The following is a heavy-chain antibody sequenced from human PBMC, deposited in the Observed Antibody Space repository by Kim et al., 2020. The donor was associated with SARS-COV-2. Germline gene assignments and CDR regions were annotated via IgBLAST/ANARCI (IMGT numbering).Heavy chain of an antibody. CDR3: ASLGYNSSWCDY. Sequence: SDTLSLTCTVSGGSISSSSYYWGWIRQPPGKGLEWIGSIYYSGSTYYNPSLKSRVTISVDTSKNQFSLKVSSVTAADTAVYYCASLGYNSSWCDYWGQGTLVTVSS. CDR1: GGSISSSSYY. CDR2: IYYSGST. J-gene: IGHJ4*02. V-gene: IGHV4-39*01. D-gene: IGHD6-13*01.